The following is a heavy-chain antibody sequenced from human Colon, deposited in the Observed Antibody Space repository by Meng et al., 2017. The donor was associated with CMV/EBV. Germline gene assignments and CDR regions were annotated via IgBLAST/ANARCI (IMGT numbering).Heavy chain of an antibody. CDR2: IYYSGST. CDR1: GDSISHYY. D-gene: IGHD6-19*01. V-gene: IGHV4-59*01. CDR3: ARVKQWLVDI. J-gene: IGHJ3*02. Sequence: GSLRLSCTVSGDSISHYYWSWIRQPPGKGLEWLGYIYYSGSTNYNPSLESRVTISVDTSKKQFSLKLRSVTAADTAVYYCARVKQWLVDIWGQGTMVTVSS.